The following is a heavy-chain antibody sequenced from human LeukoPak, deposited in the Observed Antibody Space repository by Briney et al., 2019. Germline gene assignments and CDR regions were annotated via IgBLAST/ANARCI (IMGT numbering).Heavy chain of an antibody. J-gene: IGHJ6*02. V-gene: IGHV3-33*01. CDR2: IWYDGSNK. Sequence: GRSLRLSCAASGFTFSSYGMHWVRQAPGKGLEWVAVIWYDGSNKYYADSVKGRFTISRDNSKNTLYLQMNSLRAEDTAVYYCARVRCSSTSCYPSYYYGMDVWGQGTTVTVSS. D-gene: IGHD2-2*01. CDR1: GFTFSSYG. CDR3: ARVRCSSTSCYPSYYYGMDV.